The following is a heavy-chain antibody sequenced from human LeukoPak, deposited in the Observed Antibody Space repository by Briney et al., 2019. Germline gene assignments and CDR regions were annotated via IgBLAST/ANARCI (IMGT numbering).Heavy chain of an antibody. Sequence: SETLSLTCTVSGGSISSYYWSWIRQPPGKGLEWIGYIYYSGSTNYNPSLKSRVTISVDTSKNQFSLKLSSVTAADTAVYYCARDRGLDFWSGYGWFDPWGQGTLVTVSS. CDR3: ARDRGLDFWSGYGWFDP. D-gene: IGHD3-3*01. V-gene: IGHV4-59*01. CDR2: IYYSGST. CDR1: GGSISSYY. J-gene: IGHJ5*02.